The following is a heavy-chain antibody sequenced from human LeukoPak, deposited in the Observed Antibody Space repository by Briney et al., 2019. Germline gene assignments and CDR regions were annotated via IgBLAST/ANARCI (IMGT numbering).Heavy chain of an antibody. V-gene: IGHV3-30*02. CDR2: LRNDESEI. D-gene: IGHD1-14*01. J-gene: IGHJ4*02. CDR3: VKGTGRGDF. CDR1: GFIFRNYG. Sequence: PGGSLRLSCAASGFIFRNYGMHWVRQAPGKGLEWVAFLRNDESEIFYADSVKGRFTISRDNSKNTLYLQMSSLRDEDTAVYYCVKGTGRGDFWGQGTQVTVSS.